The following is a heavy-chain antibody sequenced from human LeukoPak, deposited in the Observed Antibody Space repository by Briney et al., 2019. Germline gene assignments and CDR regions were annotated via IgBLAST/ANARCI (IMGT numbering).Heavy chain of an antibody. CDR1: GFTFSSYG. CDR3: AKDWIGYYYDSSGYRLGY. J-gene: IGHJ4*02. D-gene: IGHD3-22*01. V-gene: IGHV3-30*02. CDR2: IRYDGSNK. Sequence: GGSLRLSCAASGFTFSSYGMHWARQAPGKGLEWVAFIRYDGSNKYYADSVKGRFTISRDNSKNTLYLQMNSLRAEDTAVYYCAKDWIGYYYDSSGYRLGYWGQGTLVTVSS.